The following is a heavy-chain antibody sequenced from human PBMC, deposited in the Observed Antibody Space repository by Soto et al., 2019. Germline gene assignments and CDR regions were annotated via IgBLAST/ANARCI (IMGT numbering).Heavy chain of an antibody. D-gene: IGHD3-22*01. V-gene: IGHV3-30-3*01. CDR1: GFTFSSYA. CDR2: ISYDGSNK. CDR3: ARDTGSDYESSGYRYYYYGMDV. Sequence: QVQLVGSGGGVVQPRRSLRLPCAASGFTFSSYAMHWVRQAPGKGLEWVAVISYDGSNKYYADSVKGRFPISRDNSKNTLYLQMNSLRAEDTAVYYCARDTGSDYESSGYRYYYYGMDVWGRGTTVTVSS. J-gene: IGHJ6*02.